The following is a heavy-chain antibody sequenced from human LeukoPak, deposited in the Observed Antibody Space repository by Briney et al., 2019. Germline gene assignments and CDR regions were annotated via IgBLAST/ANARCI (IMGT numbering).Heavy chain of an antibody. CDR1: GGSFSGYY. D-gene: IGHD5-24*01. CDR2: INHSGST. Sequence: SETLSLTCAVYGGSFSGYYWSWIRQPPGKGLEWIGEINHSGSTNYNPSLKSRVTISVDTSKNQFSLKLSSVTAADTAVYYCARGNRQRWLQFSFDYWGQGTLVTVSS. J-gene: IGHJ4*02. V-gene: IGHV4-34*01. CDR3: ARGNRQRWLQFSFDY.